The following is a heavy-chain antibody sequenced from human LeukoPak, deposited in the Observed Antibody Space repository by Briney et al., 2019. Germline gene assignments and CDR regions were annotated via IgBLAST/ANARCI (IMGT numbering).Heavy chain of an antibody. Sequence: GGSLRLSCAASGFTFSSYTMNWVRQVPGKGLEWVSGISASGGSTSYADSVRGRSTISRDNSKNTLYLQMNSLRAEDTAVYYCAKDKVVGTYYFDYWGQGTLVTVSS. CDR1: GFTFSSYT. D-gene: IGHD1-14*01. V-gene: IGHV3-23*01. CDR2: ISASGGST. J-gene: IGHJ4*02. CDR3: AKDKVVGTYYFDY.